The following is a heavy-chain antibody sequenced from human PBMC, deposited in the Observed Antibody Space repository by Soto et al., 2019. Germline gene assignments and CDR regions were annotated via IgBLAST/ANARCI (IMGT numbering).Heavy chain of an antibody. CDR3: ANVMVPGAPFDY. J-gene: IGHJ4*02. V-gene: IGHV3-23*01. CDR1: GFTFSSYA. Sequence: EVQLLESGGGLVQPGGSLRLSCAASGFTFSSYAMSWVRQAPGKGLGWVSEISGSGGSTYYADSGKGRFTSSRDNSKNTLYLQMNSLRAEDTAVYYCANVMVPGAPFDYWGQGTLVTVSS. CDR2: ISGSGGST. D-gene: IGHD3-10*01.